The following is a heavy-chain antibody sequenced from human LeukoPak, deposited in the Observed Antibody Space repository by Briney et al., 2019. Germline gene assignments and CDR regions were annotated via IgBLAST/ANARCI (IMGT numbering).Heavy chain of an antibody. J-gene: IGHJ5*02. Sequence: ASVKVSCKVSGYNLTELSMHWVRQAPGKGLEWMGGFDPEDGETIYAQKFQGRVTMTEDTSTDTAYMELSSLRSEDTAVYYCATGYYYGSGSYPYNWFDPWGQGTLVTVSS. CDR3: ATGYYYGSGSYPYNWFDP. CDR1: GYNLTELS. V-gene: IGHV1-24*01. CDR2: FDPEDGET. D-gene: IGHD3-10*01.